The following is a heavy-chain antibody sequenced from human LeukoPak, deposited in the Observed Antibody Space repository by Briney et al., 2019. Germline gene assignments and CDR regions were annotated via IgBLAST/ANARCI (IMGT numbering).Heavy chain of an antibody. Sequence: PSETLSLTCTVSGGSISSYYWSWIRQPPGKELEWIGSIYYSGSTNYNPSLKSRVTISVDTSKNQFSLNLTSVTAADTAVYYCARDVPWLDPWGQGTLVTVSS. CDR3: ARDVPWLDP. J-gene: IGHJ5*02. CDR2: IYYSGST. D-gene: IGHD2-2*01. V-gene: IGHV4-59*01. CDR1: GGSISSYY.